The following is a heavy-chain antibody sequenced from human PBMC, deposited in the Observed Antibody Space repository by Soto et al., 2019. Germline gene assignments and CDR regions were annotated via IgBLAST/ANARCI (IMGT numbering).Heavy chain of an antibody. J-gene: IGHJ6*02. CDR1: GASVSSKRAA. CDR3: GTFLSTTSPDV. Sequence: SDPLSLTCALSGASVSSKRAAWNCIRHSPSRGLEWLGRTYYRSKWYNDYAVSVKSRITINPDTSKNQFSLQLNSVTPEDTAVYYCGTFLSTTSPDVWGPGTTGTVS. CDR2: TYYRSKWYN. V-gene: IGHV6-1*01. D-gene: IGHD2-2*01.